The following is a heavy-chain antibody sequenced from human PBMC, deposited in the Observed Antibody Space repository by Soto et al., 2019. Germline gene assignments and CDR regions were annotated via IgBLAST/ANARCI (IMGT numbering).Heavy chain of an antibody. V-gene: IGHV1-18*01. CDR3: ARATEVPTLSYYGMDV. Sequence: QVQLVQSGAEVKKPGASVKVSCKASGYTFTSYGVSWVRQAPGRGLEWMGWISAYNGNTNYAQKLQGRVTMTTDTTTSTAYMELSSLRCDDTAVYYCARATEVPTLSYYGMDVWGQGTTVTASS. CDR2: ISAYNGNT. CDR1: GYTFTSYG. J-gene: IGHJ6*02.